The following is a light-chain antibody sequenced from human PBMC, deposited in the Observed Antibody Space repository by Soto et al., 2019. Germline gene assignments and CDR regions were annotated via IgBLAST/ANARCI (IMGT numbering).Light chain of an antibody. J-gene: IGKJ1*01. Sequence: DIQMTQSPSSLSASVGDSVTITCRASQIISSYLNWYQQKPGKAPNLLIYGASSLQSGVPSRFTGSGYGTDFTLTISSLQPEDFATYHCQQTHSTPWTFGQGTKVEIK. CDR1: QIISSY. CDR3: QQTHSTPWT. CDR2: GAS. V-gene: IGKV1-39*01.